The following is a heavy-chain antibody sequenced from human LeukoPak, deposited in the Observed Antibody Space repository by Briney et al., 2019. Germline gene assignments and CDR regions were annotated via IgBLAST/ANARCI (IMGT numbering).Heavy chain of an antibody. D-gene: IGHD6-13*01. CDR2: MNPNSGNT. Sequence: ASVKVSCKASGYTFTSYDINWLRQATGPGLEWMGWMNPNSGNTGYAQKFQGRVTMTRNTSISTAYMELSSLRSEDTAVYYCARGDSSSWSDAFDIWGQGTMVTVSS. CDR3: ARGDSSSWSDAFDI. J-gene: IGHJ3*02. V-gene: IGHV1-8*01. CDR1: GYTFTSYD.